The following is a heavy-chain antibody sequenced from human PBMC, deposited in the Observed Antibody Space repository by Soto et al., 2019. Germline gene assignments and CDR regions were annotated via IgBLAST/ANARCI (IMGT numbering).Heavy chain of an antibody. CDR1: GGTFSSYA. Sequence: SVKVSCKASGGTFSSYAISWVRQAPGQGLEWMGGIIPIFGTANYAQKFQGRVTITADKSTSTAYMKLSSLRSEDTAVYYCARVYEINRFAPWGKGTLVTVSS. CDR2: IIPIFGTA. CDR3: ARVYEINRFAP. J-gene: IGHJ5*02. V-gene: IGHV1-69*06. D-gene: IGHD3-9*01.